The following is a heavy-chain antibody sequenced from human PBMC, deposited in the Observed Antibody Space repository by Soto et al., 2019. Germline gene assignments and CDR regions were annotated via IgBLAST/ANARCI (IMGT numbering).Heavy chain of an antibody. J-gene: IGHJ4*02. V-gene: IGHV1-18*01. CDR3: ARHDSSGYYYYFDY. D-gene: IGHD3-22*01. CDR1: GYTFTSYV. Sequence: ASLKVSCKSSGYTFTSYVISWVRQAPGQGLEWMGWISAYNGNTNYAQKLQGRVTMTTDTSTSTAYMELRRLRSDATAVYYCARHDSSGYYYYFDYWGQGTLVTVSS. CDR2: ISAYNGNT.